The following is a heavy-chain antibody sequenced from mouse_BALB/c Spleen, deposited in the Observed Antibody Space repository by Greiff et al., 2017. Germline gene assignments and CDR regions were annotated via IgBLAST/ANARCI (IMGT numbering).Heavy chain of an antibody. CDR2: IDPSDSYT. Sequence: QVQLQQPGAELVKPGASVKLSCKASGYTFTSYWMHWVKQRPGQGLEWIGEIDPSDSYTNYNQKFKGKATLPVDKSSSTAYMQLSSLTSEDSAVYYCARWGGDSSGYVQFAYWGQGTLVTVSA. CDR3: ARWGGDSSGYVQFAY. V-gene: IGHV1-69*02. J-gene: IGHJ3*01. D-gene: IGHD3-2*01. CDR1: GYTFTSYW.